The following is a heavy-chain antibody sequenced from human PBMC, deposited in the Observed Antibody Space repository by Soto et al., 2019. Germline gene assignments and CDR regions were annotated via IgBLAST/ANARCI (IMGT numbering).Heavy chain of an antibody. CDR2: ISYDGSNK. J-gene: IGHJ3*02. V-gene: IGHV3-30-3*01. D-gene: IGHD3-10*01. Sequence: GGSLRLSCAASGFTFSSYAMHWVRQAPGKGLEWVAVISYDGSNKYYADSVKGRFTISRDNSKNTLYLQMNSLRAEDTAVYYCARQIYSGSYYHHAFDIWGQGTMVTVSS. CDR3: ARQIYSGSYYHHAFDI. CDR1: GFTFSSYA.